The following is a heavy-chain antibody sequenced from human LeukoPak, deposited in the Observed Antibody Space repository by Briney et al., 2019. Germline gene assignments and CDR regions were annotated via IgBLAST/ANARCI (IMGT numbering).Heavy chain of an antibody. Sequence: ASVKVSCKASGYTFTSYDINWVRQATGQGLEWMGWMNPNSGNTGYAQKFQGRVTMTRNTSISTAYMELSSLRSEGTAVYYCARDTTPYYYYYGMDVWGQGTTVTVSS. CDR2: MNPNSGNT. D-gene: IGHD1-14*01. CDR1: GYTFTSYD. V-gene: IGHV1-8*01. CDR3: ARDTTPYYYYYGMDV. J-gene: IGHJ6*02.